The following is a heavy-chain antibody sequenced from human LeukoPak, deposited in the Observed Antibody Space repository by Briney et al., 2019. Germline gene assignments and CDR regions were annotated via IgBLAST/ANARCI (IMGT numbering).Heavy chain of an antibody. D-gene: IGHD3-10*01. Sequence: GGSLRLPCVASGLTFSSYSMNWVRQAPGKGLEWVSSISSGSSYMYYADSLKGRFTISRDNAKNSLYLQMNSLRAEDTAVYYCARDRGGGWFDPWGQGTLVTVSS. V-gene: IGHV3-21*01. CDR3: ARDRGGGWFDP. J-gene: IGHJ5*02. CDR2: ISSGSSYM. CDR1: GLTFSSYS.